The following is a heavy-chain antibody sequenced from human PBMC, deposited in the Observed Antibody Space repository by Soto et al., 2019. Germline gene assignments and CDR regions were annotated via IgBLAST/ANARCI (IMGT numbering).Heavy chain of an antibody. D-gene: IGHD3-22*01. CDR1: GFTFSSYA. J-gene: IGHJ6*02. Sequence: EVQLLESGGGLVQPGGSLRLSCAASGFTFSSYAMTWVRQAPGKGLEWVSALSGSGVSTYYADSVKGWFTISRDNSKNTLYLQMNSLGAEDTAVYYCAKGGGSKDYYDTSGYYLYYYYAMDVWGQGTTVTVSS. V-gene: IGHV3-23*01. CDR2: LSGSGVST. CDR3: AKGGGSKDYYDTSGYYLYYYYAMDV.